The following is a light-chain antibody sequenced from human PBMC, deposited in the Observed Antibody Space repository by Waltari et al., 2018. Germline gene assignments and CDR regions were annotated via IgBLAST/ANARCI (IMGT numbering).Light chain of an antibody. CDR1: QSVSSH. Sequence: EIVLTQSPATLSLSTGERATISCRASQSVSSHLGCNQQKPGQAPRPLIYGASNRATGIPARFSGSGSGTDFTLSISSLEPEDFVVYYCQQRSTWPNTFGQGTKLEIK. CDR3: QQRSTWPNT. J-gene: IGKJ2*01. CDR2: GAS. V-gene: IGKV3-11*01.